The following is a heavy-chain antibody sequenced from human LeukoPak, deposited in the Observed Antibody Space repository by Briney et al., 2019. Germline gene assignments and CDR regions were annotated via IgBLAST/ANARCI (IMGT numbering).Heavy chain of an antibody. Sequence: SVKVSCKAPGGTFSSYAISWVRQAPGQWLEWMGGIIPIFGTANYAQKFQGRVTITTDESTSTAYMELSSLRSEDTAVYYCAREARDYDILTGYYIYWGQGTLVTVSS. D-gene: IGHD3-9*01. CDR1: GGTFSSYA. J-gene: IGHJ4*02. CDR3: AREARDYDILTGYYIY. CDR2: IIPIFGTA. V-gene: IGHV1-69*05.